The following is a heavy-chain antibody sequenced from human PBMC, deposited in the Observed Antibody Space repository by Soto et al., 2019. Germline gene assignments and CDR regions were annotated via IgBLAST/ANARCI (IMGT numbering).Heavy chain of an antibody. Sequence: QLQLQESGSGLVNPSQTLSLTCAVIDGALSSDGYDWTWIRQPPWKGLEWIGHIYLTGITYYNPALKSRVNLAVDRSKNKFALTLSSVPAADTAVYYCDRGHYGGHVLNVGGQGTTVTVSS. D-gene: IGHD4-17*01. CDR2: IYLTGIT. J-gene: IGHJ6*02. CDR1: DGALSSDGYD. CDR3: DRGHYGGHVLNV. V-gene: IGHV4-30-2*01.